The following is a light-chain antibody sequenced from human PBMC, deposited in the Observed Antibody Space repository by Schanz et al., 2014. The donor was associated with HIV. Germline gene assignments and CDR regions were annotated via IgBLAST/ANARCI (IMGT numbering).Light chain of an antibody. J-gene: IGKJ4*01. V-gene: IGKV1-27*01. CDR2: SAS. CDR3: QKYDSVPLT. CDR1: QGISSD. Sequence: DNQLTQSPSSLSASVIDRVTITCRVSQGISSDFNWYRQKPGEVPKLLIYSASNLQSGVPSRFSGSGSGTDFTLTISTLQPEDVATYYCQKYDSVPLTFGGGTKVEIK.